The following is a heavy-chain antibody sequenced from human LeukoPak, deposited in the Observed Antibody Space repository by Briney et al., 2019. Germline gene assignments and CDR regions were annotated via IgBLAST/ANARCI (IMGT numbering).Heavy chain of an antibody. D-gene: IGHD2-8*01. J-gene: IGHJ4*02. CDR2: ISGSGGST. CDR1: GFTFSDYY. CDR3: AAQPCINGICYLDY. Sequence: GGSLRLSCAASGFTFSDYYMSWVRQAPGKGLEWVSAISGSGGSTYYADSVKGRFTISRDNSKNTLYLQMNSLRAEDSAVYYCAAQPCINGICYLDYWGQGTLVTVSS. V-gene: IGHV3-23*01.